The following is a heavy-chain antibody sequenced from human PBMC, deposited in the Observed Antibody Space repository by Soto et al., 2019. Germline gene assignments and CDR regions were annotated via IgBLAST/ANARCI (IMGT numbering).Heavy chain of an antibody. V-gene: IGHV1-69*02. J-gene: IGHJ3*02. CDR3: SRAASSSWYVGAFHI. D-gene: IGHD6-13*01. Sequence: QVQLVQSGAEVKKPGSSVKVSCKASGGTFSSYTISWVRQAPGQGLEWMGRIIPILGIANYAQKFQGRVTITADKSTSTAYMELSSLRSEDTAVYYCSRAASSSWYVGAFHIWGQGTMVTVSS. CDR1: GGTFSSYT. CDR2: IIPILGIA.